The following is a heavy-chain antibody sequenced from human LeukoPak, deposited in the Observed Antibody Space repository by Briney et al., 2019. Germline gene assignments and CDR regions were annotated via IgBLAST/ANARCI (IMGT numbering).Heavy chain of an antibody. Sequence: GGSLRLSCAASGFTFSSYDMHWVRQATGKGLEWVSAIGTAGDTYYPGSVKGRFTISRENAKNSLYLQMNSLRAGDTAVYYCGRSNSGSYGIDYWGQGTLVTVSS. CDR2: IGTAGDT. CDR3: GRSNSGSYGIDY. CDR1: GFTFSSYD. V-gene: IGHV3-13*01. D-gene: IGHD1-26*01. J-gene: IGHJ4*02.